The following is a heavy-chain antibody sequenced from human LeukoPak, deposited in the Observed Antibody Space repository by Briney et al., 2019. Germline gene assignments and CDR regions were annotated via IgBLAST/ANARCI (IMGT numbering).Heavy chain of an antibody. V-gene: IGHV1-2*02. CDR2: INPNSGGT. CDR3: ARGAGDYCSGGSCTSPYNNWFDP. J-gene: IGHJ5*02. CDR1: GYTFTGYY. Sequence: GASVKVSCKASGYTFTGYYMHWVRQAPGQGLEWMGWINPNSGGTNYAQKFQGRVTMTRDTSISTAYMELSRLRSDDTAVYYCARGAGDYCSGGSCTSPYNNWFDPWGQGTLVTVSS. D-gene: IGHD2-15*01.